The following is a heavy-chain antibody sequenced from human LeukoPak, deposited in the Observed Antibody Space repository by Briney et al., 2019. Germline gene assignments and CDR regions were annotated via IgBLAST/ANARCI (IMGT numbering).Heavy chain of an antibody. Sequence: GGSLRLYCAASGFTFNSYSMNWVRQAPGKGLEWVSSISSSSSYIYYADSVKGRFTISRDNAKNSLYLQMNSLRAEDTAVYYCARGEQWLVPQTFDYWGQGTLVTVSS. CDR2: ISSSSSYI. D-gene: IGHD6-19*01. CDR3: ARGEQWLVPQTFDY. CDR1: GFTFNSYS. V-gene: IGHV3-21*01. J-gene: IGHJ4*02.